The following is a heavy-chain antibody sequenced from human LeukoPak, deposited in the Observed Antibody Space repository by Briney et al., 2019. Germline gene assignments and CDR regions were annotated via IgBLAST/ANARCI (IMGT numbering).Heavy chain of an antibody. J-gene: IGHJ4*02. CDR3: AKADRGWGVITKD. CDR1: GFTFSSYA. Sequence: GGSLRLSCAASGFTFSSYAMSWVRQAPGKGLEWVSAIGGSGDFTYYAEYVKGRFTISRDNSKKALYLQMNSLRAEDTAVYYCAKADRGWGVITKDWGQGTLVTVSS. CDR2: IGGSGDFT. D-gene: IGHD3-10*01. V-gene: IGHV3-23*01.